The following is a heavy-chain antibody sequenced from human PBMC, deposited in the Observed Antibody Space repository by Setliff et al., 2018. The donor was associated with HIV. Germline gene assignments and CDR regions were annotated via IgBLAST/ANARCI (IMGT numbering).Heavy chain of an antibody. Sequence: PSETLSLTCAVYGGSLSGHYWSWIRQPPGKGPEWIGEINHSGSTNYNPSLKSRVTIAVDTSKNQFSLKLSFVTAADTAVYYCAMVIGWNDAGDYWGRGTLVTVSS. CDR2: INHSGST. V-gene: IGHV4-34*01. CDR3: AMVIGWNDAGDY. D-gene: IGHD1-1*01. J-gene: IGHJ4*02. CDR1: GGSLSGHY.